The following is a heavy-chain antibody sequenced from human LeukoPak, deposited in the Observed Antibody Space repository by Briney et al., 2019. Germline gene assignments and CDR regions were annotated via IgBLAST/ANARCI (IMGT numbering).Heavy chain of an antibody. CDR3: AREFHP. J-gene: IGHJ5*02. CDR2: IYYSGST. V-gene: IGHV4-61*01. Sequence: SETLSLTCTVSGGSISINTYYWSWIRQPPGKGLEWIGQIYYSGSTYYNPSLKSRVTISLDTSKSQFSLKLTSVTAADTAVYYCAREFHPWGQGALVSVSS. CDR1: GGSISINTYY.